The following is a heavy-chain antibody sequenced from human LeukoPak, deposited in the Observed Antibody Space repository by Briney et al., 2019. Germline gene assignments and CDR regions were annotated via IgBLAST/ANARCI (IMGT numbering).Heavy chain of an antibody. CDR3: ASGLRRDWFDP. J-gene: IGHJ5*02. CDR2: IYYSGNT. CDR1: GGSISSYY. V-gene: IGHV4-59*01. Sequence: SETLSLTCTVSGGSISSYYRSWIRQSPGKGLEWIGFIYYSGNTNSNPSLKSRVTMSVDTSKNQFSLRLTSVTAADTAVYYCASGLRRDWFDPWGQGTLVTVSS. D-gene: IGHD2-21*01.